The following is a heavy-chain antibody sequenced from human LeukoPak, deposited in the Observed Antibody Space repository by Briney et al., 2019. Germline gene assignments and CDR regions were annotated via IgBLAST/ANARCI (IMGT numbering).Heavy chain of an antibody. CDR3: ARSLLWFGELSRYYFDY. CDR1: GFTFSSYA. CDR2: ISYDGSNK. D-gene: IGHD3-10*01. V-gene: IGHV3-30-3*01. J-gene: IGHJ4*02. Sequence: PGGSLRLSCAASGFTFSSYAMHWVRQAPGKGLEWVAVISYDGSNKYYADSVKGRFTISRDNSKNTLYLQMNSLRAEDTAVYYCARSLLWFGELSRYYFDYWGQGTLVTVSS.